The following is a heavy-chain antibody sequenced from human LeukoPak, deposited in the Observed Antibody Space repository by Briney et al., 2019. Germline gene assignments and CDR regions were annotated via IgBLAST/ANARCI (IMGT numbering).Heavy chain of an antibody. CDR3: ARDLPEKNIVLVPAATTRLSTFDY. V-gene: IGHV3-7*01. D-gene: IGHD2-2*01. J-gene: IGHJ4*02. CDR2: IKQDGSEK. CDR1: GFTFSSYW. Sequence: GGSLRLSCAASGFTFSSYWMSWVRQAPGKGLEWVANIKQDGSEKYYVDSVKGRFTISRDNAKNSLYLQMNSLRAEDTAVYYCARDLPEKNIVLVPAATTRLSTFDYWGQGTLVTVSS.